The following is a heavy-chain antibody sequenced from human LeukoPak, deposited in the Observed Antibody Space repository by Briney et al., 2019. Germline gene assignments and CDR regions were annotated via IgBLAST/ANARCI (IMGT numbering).Heavy chain of an antibody. Sequence: PSETLSLTCTVSGGSISSYYWSWIRQPPGKGLEWIGYIYYSGSTNYNPSLKSRATISVDTSKNQFSLKLSSVTAADTAVYYCARGSGGFGELYNPWGQGTLVTVSS. J-gene: IGHJ5*02. CDR3: ARGSGGFGELYNP. CDR1: GGSISSYY. D-gene: IGHD3-10*01. V-gene: IGHV4-59*08. CDR2: IYYSGST.